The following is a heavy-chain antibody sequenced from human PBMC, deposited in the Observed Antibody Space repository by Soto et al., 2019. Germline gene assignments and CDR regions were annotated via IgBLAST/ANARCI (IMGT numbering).Heavy chain of an antibody. CDR3: ARLPIRGTMKNRGNWFDP. CDR1: GGSISSYY. V-gene: IGHV4-59*08. D-gene: IGHD3-22*01. CDR2: IYYSGST. Sequence: LPETLSLTCTVSGGSISSYYWSWIRQPPGKGLEWIGYIYYSGSTNYNPSLKSRVTISVDTSKNQFSLKLSSVTAADTAVYYCARLPIRGTMKNRGNWFDPWGQGTLVTVSS. J-gene: IGHJ5*02.